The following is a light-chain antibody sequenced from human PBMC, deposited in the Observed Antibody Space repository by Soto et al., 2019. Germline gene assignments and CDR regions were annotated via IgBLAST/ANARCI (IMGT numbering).Light chain of an antibody. Sequence: DIVMTQSPGTLSGSPGQRVTLSCRASQSVSSNLVWYQQKPGQAPRLLIYGATTRAIGIPARFSGSGSGTEFTLSISSLRSEDFAMYYCQQYNSWPRTFGGGTKVEIK. CDR2: GAT. J-gene: IGKJ4*01. CDR3: QQYNSWPRT. V-gene: IGKV3-15*01. CDR1: QSVSSN.